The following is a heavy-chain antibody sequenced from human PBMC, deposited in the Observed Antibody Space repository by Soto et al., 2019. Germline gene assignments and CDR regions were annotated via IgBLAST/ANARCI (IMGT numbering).Heavy chain of an antibody. J-gene: IGHJ4*02. D-gene: IGHD3-22*01. V-gene: IGHV3-21*01. CDR2: VTSSPSSM. CDR1: GFTFSGFS. Sequence: PGGSLRLSCAASGFTFSGFSMNWVRQAPGKGLEWVSSVTSSPSSMFYADSVKGRFTISRDDAKDSLFPQMNSLRADDTAVYYCAREADFASSGYVLDYWGLGTLVTVSS. CDR3: AREADFASSGYVLDY.